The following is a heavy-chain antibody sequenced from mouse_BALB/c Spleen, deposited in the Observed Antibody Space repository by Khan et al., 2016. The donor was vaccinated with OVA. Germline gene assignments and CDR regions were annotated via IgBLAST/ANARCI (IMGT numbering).Heavy chain of an antibody. CDR3: ARPAYDGYYDY. CDR2: ISTYSGST. V-gene: IGHV1S137*01. Sequence: VQLQESGPELVRPGVSVKISCKGSGYTFTDYAMYWVKQSRAKSLEWIGLISTYSGSTNYNQKFKGKVTMTVDKSSSAAYMELARLTSEDSAIYYGARPAYDGYYDYWGQGTALTVSS. D-gene: IGHD2-3*01. J-gene: IGHJ2*01. CDR1: GYTFTDYA.